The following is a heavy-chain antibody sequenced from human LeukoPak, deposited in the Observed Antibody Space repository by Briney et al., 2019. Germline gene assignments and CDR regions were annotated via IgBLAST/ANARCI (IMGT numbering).Heavy chain of an antibody. D-gene: IGHD2-2*01. CDR1: GFTFSTYA. Sequence: QAGGSLRLSCAASGFTFSTYAMDWVRQAPGKGLEWVSYLSSSSSVIYHADSVKGRFTISRDNAKNSLYLQMNSLRAEDTAVYYCARVLVNYYYYYMDVWGKGTTVTTSS. J-gene: IGHJ6*03. V-gene: IGHV3-48*04. CDR2: LSSSSSVI. CDR3: ARVLVNYYYYYMDV.